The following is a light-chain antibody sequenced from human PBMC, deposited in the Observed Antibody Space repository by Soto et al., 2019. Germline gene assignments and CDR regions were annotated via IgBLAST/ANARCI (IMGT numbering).Light chain of an antibody. CDR2: DTS. Sequence: EVVMTQSPATVSVSPGERVTLSCRASQRVSRDLAWYQQKPGQAPRLLIYDTSTRATGVPARFSGSGSGTEFTLTISDLQSEDFAVYYCQQYNQWPPLTFGGGTKVDNK. V-gene: IGKV3D-15*01. J-gene: IGKJ4*01. CDR1: QRVSRD. CDR3: QQYNQWPPLT.